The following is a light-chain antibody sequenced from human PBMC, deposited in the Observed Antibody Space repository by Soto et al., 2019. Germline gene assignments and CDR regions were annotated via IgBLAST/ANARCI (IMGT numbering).Light chain of an antibody. CDR1: SSDVGGYNY. Sequence: QSALTQPASVSGSPGQSITISCTGTSSDVGGYNYVSWYQQHPGKAPKLMIYEVSNRPSGVSNRFSGSKSGNTASLTISGLQAEDEADYYCSSHTSSSLYVFGTGTKVNVL. V-gene: IGLV2-14*01. CDR3: SSHTSSSLYV. CDR2: EVS. J-gene: IGLJ1*01.